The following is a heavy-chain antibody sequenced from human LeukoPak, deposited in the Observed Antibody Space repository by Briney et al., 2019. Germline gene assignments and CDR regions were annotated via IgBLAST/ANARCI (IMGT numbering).Heavy chain of an antibody. V-gene: IGHV3-23*01. Sequence: GGALRLSCAASGFTFSSFAMSWVRKAPGRGLGGVSAISGSGGNTYYADSVKGRFTISRDNSKNTLYLQMNSLRAEDTAVYYCAKETGSYEASFDYWGQGTLVTVSS. CDR2: ISGSGGNT. D-gene: IGHD3-10*01. CDR3: AKETGSYEASFDY. J-gene: IGHJ4*02. CDR1: GFTFSSFA.